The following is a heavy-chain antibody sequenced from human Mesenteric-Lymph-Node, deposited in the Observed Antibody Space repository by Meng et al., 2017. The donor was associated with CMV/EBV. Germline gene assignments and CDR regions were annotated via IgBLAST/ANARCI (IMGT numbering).Heavy chain of an antibody. CDR3: AKDFSAWGVYGMDV. CDR2: IYSGGSST. J-gene: IGHJ6*02. D-gene: IGHD3-16*01. CDR1: GFTFSTYA. V-gene: IGHV3-23*03. Sequence: GESLKISCAVSGFTFSTYAMSWVRQAPGKGLEWVSVIYSGGSSTYYADSVKGRFTISRDNSNNTLYLQMNSLRAEDPAVYYCAKDFSAWGVYGMDVWGQGTMVTVSS.